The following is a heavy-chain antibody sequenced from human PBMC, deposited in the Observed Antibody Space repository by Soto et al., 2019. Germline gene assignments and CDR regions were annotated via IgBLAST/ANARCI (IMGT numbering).Heavy chain of an antibody. CDR1: GFTFSTYG. CDR2: ISYDGSNK. V-gene: IGHV3-30*18. Sequence: PGASLRLSCEASGFTFSTYGMHGVRQAPGKGLEWVAVISYDGSNKYYADSVKGRFTISRDNSKNTLYLQMNSLRAEDTAVYYCAKDLEDYVWGSYLGYWGQGT. CDR3: AKDLEDYVWGSYLGY. D-gene: IGHD3-16*02. J-gene: IGHJ4*02.